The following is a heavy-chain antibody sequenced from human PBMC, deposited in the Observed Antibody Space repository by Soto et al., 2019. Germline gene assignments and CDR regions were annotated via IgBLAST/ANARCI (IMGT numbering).Heavy chain of an antibody. CDR3: AKDHLIVVERAGVEGLFRLTMDV. CDR1: GFTFSSYD. J-gene: IGHJ3*01. Sequence: GGSLRLSCAASGFTFSSYDMHWVRQAPGKGLEWVAVISYDGSNKYYADSVKGRFTISRDNSKNTLYLQMNSLRAEYTAVYYCAKDHLIVVERAGVEGLFRLTMDVWGQGTMVTVSS. V-gene: IGHV3-30*18. D-gene: IGHD2-2*01. CDR2: ISYDGSNK.